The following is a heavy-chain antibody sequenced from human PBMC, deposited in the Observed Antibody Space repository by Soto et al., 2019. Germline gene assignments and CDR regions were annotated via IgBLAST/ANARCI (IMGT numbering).Heavy chain of an antibody. V-gene: IGHV1-8*01. CDR3: ARENTSYGMEV. Sequence: QVQLVQSGAEVKKPGASVKVSCKASGYTFTSYDIKWVRQATGRGLEWMGWMNPNSGNTGYAQKFQGRVTMTRNTSISTAYMELSSLISEDTAVYYCARENTSYGMEVWGQGNTVSVPS. J-gene: IGHJ6*02. D-gene: IGHD2-2*02. CDR2: MNPNSGNT. CDR1: GYTFTSYD.